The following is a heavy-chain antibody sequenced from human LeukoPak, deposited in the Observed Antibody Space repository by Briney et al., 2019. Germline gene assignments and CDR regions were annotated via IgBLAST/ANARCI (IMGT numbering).Heavy chain of an antibody. CDR1: GGSFSGYY. D-gene: IGHD2-21*01. V-gene: IGHV4-34*01. CDR3: ASVFSTYYYYGMDV. CDR2: INHSGST. Sequence: SETLSLTCAVYGGSFSGYYWSWIRQPPGKGLEWIGEINHSGSTNYNPSLKSRVTISVDTSKNQFSLKLSSVTAADTAVYYCASVFSTYYYYGMDVWGQGTTVTVYS. J-gene: IGHJ6*02.